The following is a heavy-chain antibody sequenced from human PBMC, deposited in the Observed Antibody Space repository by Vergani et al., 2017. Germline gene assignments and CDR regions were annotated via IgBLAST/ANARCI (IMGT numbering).Heavy chain of an antibody. CDR3: ARDTRGGEWSGGY. V-gene: IGHV1-2*02. Sequence: QVQLVQSGAEVKKPGASVKVSCKASGYTFTSYYMHWVRQAPGQGLEWMGWVNPNSGGTNYAQKFQGRVTMTRDTSINTAYMELNRLKSDDTAMYYCARDTRGGEWSGGYWGQGTLVTVSS. CDR2: VNPNSGGT. CDR1: GYTFTSYY. J-gene: IGHJ4*02. D-gene: IGHD3-16*01.